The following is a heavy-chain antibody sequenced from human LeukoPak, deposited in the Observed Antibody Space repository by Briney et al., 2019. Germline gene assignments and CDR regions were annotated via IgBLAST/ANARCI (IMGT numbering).Heavy chain of an antibody. Sequence: PGGSLRLSCAASGFSFSNSDMHWVRQAPGKGLEWVAFIRYDGSNKYYEDSVKGRLTISRDNAKNTLFLRMYSLRPEDMAVYYCVKEIRRNYFYGMDVWGQGTSVTVSS. V-gene: IGHV3-30*02. CDR3: VKEIRRNYFYGMDV. J-gene: IGHJ6*02. CDR2: IRYDGSNK. CDR1: GFSFSNSD.